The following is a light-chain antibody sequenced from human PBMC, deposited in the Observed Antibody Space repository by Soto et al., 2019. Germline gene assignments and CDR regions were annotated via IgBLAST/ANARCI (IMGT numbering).Light chain of an antibody. J-gene: IGKJ5*01. CDR2: DTS. CDR3: QKYGTSEII. V-gene: IGKV3-20*01. Sequence: EIALTQSPGTLSLSPGERATLSCRASQTLSNSFIAWYQHKPGQAPRLLVYDTSTRATGIPDRYSGSGSGTDFTLTISRLEPEDFAVFFCQKYGTSEIIFGQGKRLEIK. CDR1: QTLSNSF.